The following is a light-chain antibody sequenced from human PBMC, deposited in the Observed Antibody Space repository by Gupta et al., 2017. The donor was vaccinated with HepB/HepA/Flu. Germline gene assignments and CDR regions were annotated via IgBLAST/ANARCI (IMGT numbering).Light chain of an antibody. V-gene: IGKV3-11*01. CDR2: DAS. CDR1: QTVNNY. Sequence: DIVLTQSPATLSLSPGERATLSCRASQTVNNYLVWYQQKPGQAPRLLIYDASKRATGIPARFSGSGSGTDFTLTISSLEPEDFAVYHCQQRDTWPLTFGGGTKVEIK. J-gene: IGKJ4*01. CDR3: QQRDTWPLT.